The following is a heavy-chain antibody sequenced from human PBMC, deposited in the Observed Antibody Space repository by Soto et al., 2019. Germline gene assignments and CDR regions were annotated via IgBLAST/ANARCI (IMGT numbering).Heavy chain of an antibody. CDR3: ARVSGYYLPDY. J-gene: IGHJ4*02. V-gene: IGHV1-3*05. Sequence: QVQLVQSGAEEKKPGASVKVSCKASGYSFTNYSMYWVRQAPGQRLEWMGWINAGNGNTKYSQKFQGRVTITRDASASTAYMELSSLRSEDTAVYYCARVSGYYLPDYWGQGTLVTVSS. CDR2: INAGNGNT. CDR1: GYSFTNYS. D-gene: IGHD5-12*01.